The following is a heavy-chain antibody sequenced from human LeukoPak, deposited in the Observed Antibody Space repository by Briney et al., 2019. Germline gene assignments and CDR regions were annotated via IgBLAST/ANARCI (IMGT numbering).Heavy chain of an antibody. V-gene: IGHV1-18*01. Sequence: GASVNVSCKTSGHTFPKNGISWVRQAPGQGLEWMGWVVGHTGHTKYTQKFQGRVTMTTDTSTTTAYMELRSLKPDDTAIYYCATVGRLHYVLEDWGQGTLVTVS. CDR2: VVGHTGHT. J-gene: IGHJ4*02. CDR3: ATVGRLHYVLED. CDR1: GHTFPKNG. D-gene: IGHD3-10*02.